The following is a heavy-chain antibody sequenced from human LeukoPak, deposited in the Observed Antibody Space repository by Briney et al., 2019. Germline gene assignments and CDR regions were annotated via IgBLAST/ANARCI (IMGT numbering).Heavy chain of an antibody. Sequence: GGSLRLSCAASGFTFSSYSMNWVRQAPGKGLEWGSSISSSSNYIYYADSVKGRFTISRDNAKNSLYLQMNSLRAEDTAVYFCARDLRSSGWYYFDYWGQGTLVTVSS. D-gene: IGHD6-19*01. CDR2: ISSSSNYI. CDR1: GFTFSSYS. V-gene: IGHV3-21*01. J-gene: IGHJ4*02. CDR3: ARDLRSSGWYYFDY.